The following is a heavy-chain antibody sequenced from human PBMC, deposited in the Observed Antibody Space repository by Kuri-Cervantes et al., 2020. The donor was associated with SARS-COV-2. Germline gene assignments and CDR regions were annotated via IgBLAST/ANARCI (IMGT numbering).Heavy chain of an antibody. J-gene: IGHJ4*01. CDR1: GVSIRDGAYC. Sequence: SETLSLPCPVSGVSIRDGAYCWNWIRQHPGKGLEWIGYISSSESTYYNPSLKFLFSLSIYTSKNQFSLKRSSVTDADTSVYYCAGGEYWSCYSCLFDYWGQGTMVTVSS. V-gene: IGHV4-31*01. CDR3: AGGEYWSCYSCLFDY. CDR2: ISSSEST. D-gene: IGHD2-15*01.